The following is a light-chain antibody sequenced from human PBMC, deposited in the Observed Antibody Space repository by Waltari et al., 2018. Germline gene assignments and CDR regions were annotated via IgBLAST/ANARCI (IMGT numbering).Light chain of an antibody. CDR2: RND. CDR3: SSWDKNLVAVV. J-gene: IGLJ3*02. CDR1: HNNVGNQG. Sequence: QAGLTQPPSVSRALGQTATVTCTGNHNNVGNQGVSWLQHHQGHPPKLLSYRNDNRPSGIAERFSASRSVNTASLTITGLQPDDDADYYCSSWDKNLVAVVFGGGTKLTVL. V-gene: IGLV10-54*04.